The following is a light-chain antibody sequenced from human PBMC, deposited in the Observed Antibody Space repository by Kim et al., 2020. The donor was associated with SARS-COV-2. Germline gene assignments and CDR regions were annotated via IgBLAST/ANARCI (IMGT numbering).Light chain of an antibody. CDR1: SLRSYY. CDR3: NSRDSNDNVV. CDR2: GKN. Sequence: VALGQTGRITCQGDSLRSYYATWYPQKPGQAPILVSYGKNNRPSGIPDRFSGSSSGNTASLTITGTQAGDEADYYCNSRDSNDNVVFGGGTKLTVL. J-gene: IGLJ2*01. V-gene: IGLV3-19*01.